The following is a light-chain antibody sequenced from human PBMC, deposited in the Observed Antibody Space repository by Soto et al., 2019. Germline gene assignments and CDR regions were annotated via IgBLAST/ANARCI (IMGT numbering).Light chain of an antibody. J-gene: IGKJ4*01. CDR2: GAS. CDR1: QSVTSTY. V-gene: IGKV3-20*01. Sequence: EIVLTQSPGPLSLSPGERATLSCRASQSVTSTYLARYQQKPGQAPRLLIYGASYRATGIQYMFTGRGSGTDFTLTISRLEPEDFAVYCCQQYGSSRLTFGGGTKVEIK. CDR3: QQYGSSRLT.